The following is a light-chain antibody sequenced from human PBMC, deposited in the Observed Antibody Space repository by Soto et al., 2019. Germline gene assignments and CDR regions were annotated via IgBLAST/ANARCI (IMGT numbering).Light chain of an antibody. V-gene: IGKV3D-7*01. J-gene: IGKJ1*01. CDR1: QSVSSSY. CDR3: QLEG. CDR2: GAS. Sequence: PGERVTLSCRASQSVSSSYLTWYQQKPGQAPRLLIYGASTRATSIPARFSGSESGTDFTLTISSLQPEDFAVYYCQLEGFGQGTKVEIK.